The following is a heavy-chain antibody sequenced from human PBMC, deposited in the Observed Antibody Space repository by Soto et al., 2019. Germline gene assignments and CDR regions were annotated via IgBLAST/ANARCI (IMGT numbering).Heavy chain of an antibody. CDR1: GFTFSSYS. D-gene: IGHD4-17*01. V-gene: IGHV3-21*01. CDR3: ATTIYDYGDYGYFDY. CDR2: ISSSSSYI. Sequence: PGGSLRLSCAASGFTFSSYSMNWVRQAPGKGLEWVSSISSSSSYIYYADSVKGRFIISRDNAKNSLYLQMNSLRAEDTAVYYCATTIYDYGDYGYFDYWGQGTLVTVSS. J-gene: IGHJ4*02.